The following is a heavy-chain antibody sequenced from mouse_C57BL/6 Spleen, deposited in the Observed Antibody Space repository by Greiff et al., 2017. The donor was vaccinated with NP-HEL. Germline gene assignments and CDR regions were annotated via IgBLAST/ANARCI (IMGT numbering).Heavy chain of an antibody. V-gene: IGHV2-2*01. CDR1: GFSLTSYG. D-gene: IGHD1-1*01. Sequence: QVQLQQSGPGLVQPSQSLSITCTVSGFSLTSYGVHWVRQSPGKGLEWLGVIWSGGSTDYNAAFISRLSISKDNSKSQVFFKMNSLQADDTAIYYCASHGSTPSYAMDYWGQGTSVTVSS. CDR3: ASHGSTPSYAMDY. J-gene: IGHJ4*01. CDR2: IWSGGST.